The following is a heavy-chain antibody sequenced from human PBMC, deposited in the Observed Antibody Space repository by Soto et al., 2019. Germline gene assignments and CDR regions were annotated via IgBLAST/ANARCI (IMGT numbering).Heavy chain of an antibody. CDR3: ARGGITGSEYYFDY. J-gene: IGHJ4*02. CDR1: GFTFSSYA. CDR2: IIPILGIA. V-gene: IGHV1-69*04. D-gene: IGHD1-20*01. Sequence: GGSLRLSCAASGFTFSSYAISWVRQAPGQGLEWMGRIIPILGIANYAQKFQGRVTITADKSTSTAYMELSSLRSEDTAVYYCARGGITGSEYYFDYWGQGTLVTVSS.